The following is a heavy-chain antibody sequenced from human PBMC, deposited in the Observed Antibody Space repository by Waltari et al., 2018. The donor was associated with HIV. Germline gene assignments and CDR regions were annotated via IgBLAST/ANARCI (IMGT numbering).Heavy chain of an antibody. D-gene: IGHD2-2*01. V-gene: IGHV3-48*03. CDR2: ISSSASLM. Sequence: EARLVESGGDLRRPGGSLRLSCVASGFDLSRYDMNWVRQSPGKGLEWISYISSSASLMFYAESVRGRFAVSRDSTKKSVHLLLDSLRIEDTAFYYCARGLFPGRYRGDQPFETWGQGTLVTVSS. J-gene: IGHJ5*01. CDR3: ARGLFPGRYRGDQPFET. CDR1: GFDLSRYD.